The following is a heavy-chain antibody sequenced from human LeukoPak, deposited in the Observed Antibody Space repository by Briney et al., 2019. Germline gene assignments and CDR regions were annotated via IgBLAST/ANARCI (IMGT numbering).Heavy chain of an antibody. CDR3: ARGNVLRFLEWLFSAFDI. J-gene: IGHJ3*02. D-gene: IGHD3-3*01. V-gene: IGHV1-8*03. CDR1: GYTFTSYG. CDR2: MNPNSGNT. Sequence: GASVKVSCKASGYTFTSYGINWVRQATGQGLEWMGWMNPNSGNTGYAQKFQGRVTITRNTSISTAYMELSSLRSEDTAVYYCARGNVLRFLEWLFSAFDIWGQGTMVTVSS.